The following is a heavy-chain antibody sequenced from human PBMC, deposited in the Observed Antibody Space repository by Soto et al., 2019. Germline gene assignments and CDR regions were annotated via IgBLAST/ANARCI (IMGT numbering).Heavy chain of an antibody. Sequence: GGSLRLSCAASGFTFSSYAMHWVRQAPGKGLEWVAVISYDGSNKYYADSVKGRFTISRDNSKNTLYLQMNSLRAEDTAVYYCASNSGYGSDYYYYGMDVWGQGTTVTVSS. V-gene: IGHV3-30-3*01. CDR3: ASNSGYGSDYYYYGMDV. CDR2: ISYDGSNK. J-gene: IGHJ6*02. D-gene: IGHD5-12*01. CDR1: GFTFSSYA.